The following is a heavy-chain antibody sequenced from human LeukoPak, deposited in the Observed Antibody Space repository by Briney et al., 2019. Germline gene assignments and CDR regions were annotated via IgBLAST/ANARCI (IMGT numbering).Heavy chain of an antibody. CDR3: ARGSSGSTFDY. D-gene: IGHD1-26*01. J-gene: IGHJ4*02. Sequence: ASVKVSCKTSGYTITSYYMRWVRQAPGQGLEWMGIINPSGGSTNYAQKFQGRVTMTRDTSTSTVHMELSSLRSEDTAVYYCARGSSGSTFDYWGQGTLVTVSS. CDR2: INPSGGST. CDR1: GYTITSYY. V-gene: IGHV1-46*01.